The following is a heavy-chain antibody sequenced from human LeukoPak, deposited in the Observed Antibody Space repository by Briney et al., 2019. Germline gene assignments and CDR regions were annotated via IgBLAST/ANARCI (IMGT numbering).Heavy chain of an antibody. CDR3: ARGRRICSSTSCYGDWFDP. CDR2: INHSGST. D-gene: IGHD2-2*01. V-gene: IGHV4-34*01. Sequence: SETLSLTCAVYGGSFSGYYWSWIRQPPGKGLEWIGEINHSGSTNYNPSLKSRVTISVDTSKNQFSLKLSSVTAADTAVYYCARGRRICSSTSCYGDWFDPWGQGTLVTVSS. CDR1: GGSFSGYY. J-gene: IGHJ5*02.